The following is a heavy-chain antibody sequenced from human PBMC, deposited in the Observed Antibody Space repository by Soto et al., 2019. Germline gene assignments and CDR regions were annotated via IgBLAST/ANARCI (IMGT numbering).Heavy chain of an antibody. D-gene: IGHD3-22*01. CDR1: GGSISSSSYY. V-gene: IGHV4-31*03. Sequence: PSETLSLTCTVSGGSISSSSYYWGWIRQPPGKGLEWIGYIYYSGSTYYNPSLKSRVTISVDTSKNQFSLKLSSVTAADTAVYYCARAGEYYYDSSGYYYIQLDYWGQGTLVTVSS. CDR3: ARAGEYYYDSSGYYYIQLDY. CDR2: IYYSGST. J-gene: IGHJ4*02.